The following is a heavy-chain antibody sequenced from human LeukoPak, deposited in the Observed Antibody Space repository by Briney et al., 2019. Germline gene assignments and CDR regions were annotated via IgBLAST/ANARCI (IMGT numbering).Heavy chain of an antibody. CDR1: GYTFTNYY. V-gene: IGHV1-2*02. J-gene: IGHJ6*03. CDR3: ARDPGYFVETTVITPYYYMDA. D-gene: IGHD4-11*01. Sequence: ASVKVSCKASGYTFTNYYIHWVREAPGQGLEWMGWINPQSAGTDFAQKDQGRVSMTRDTSIRTAYMELRSLTSGDTAEYFCARDPGYFVETTVITPYYYMDAWGQGTAVIVSS. CDR2: INPQSAGT.